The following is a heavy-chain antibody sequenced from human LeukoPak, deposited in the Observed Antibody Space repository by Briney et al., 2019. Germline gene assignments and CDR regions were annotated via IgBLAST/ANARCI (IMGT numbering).Heavy chain of an antibody. V-gene: IGHV1-69*13. CDR3: ARGGGYSSGWEAAFDI. CDR2: IIPIFGTA. Sequence: ASVKVSCKASGGTFSSYAIGWVRQAPGQGLEWMGGIIPIFGTANYAQKFQGRVTITADESTSTAYMELSSLRSEDTAVYYCARGGGYSSGWEAAFDIWGQGTMVTVSS. D-gene: IGHD6-19*01. J-gene: IGHJ3*02. CDR1: GGTFSSYA.